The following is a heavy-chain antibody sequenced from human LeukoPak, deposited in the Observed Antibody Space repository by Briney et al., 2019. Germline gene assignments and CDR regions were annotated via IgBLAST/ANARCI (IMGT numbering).Heavy chain of an antibody. CDR2: INSDGSST. CDR1: GFTFSSYW. J-gene: IGHJ3*02. D-gene: IGHD3-3*01. Sequence: PGGSLRLSCAASGFTFSSYWMHWVRQAPGKELVWVSRINSDGSSTSYGYSVKGRFTITRDNAKNSLYLQMKSLRAKDTAVYYCARDQALPSDYDFWSGSGVDAFDIWGQGTMVTVSS. CDR3: ARDQALPSDYDFWSGSGVDAFDI. V-gene: IGHV3-74*01.